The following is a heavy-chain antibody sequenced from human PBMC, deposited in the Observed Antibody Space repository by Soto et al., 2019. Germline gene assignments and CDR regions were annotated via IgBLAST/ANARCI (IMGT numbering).Heavy chain of an antibody. D-gene: IGHD2-8*01. CDR1: GFISSSYW. J-gene: IGHJ4*02. Sequence: EVQLVESGGNVLQPGGSLRLSCAASGFISSSYWMHWVRQAPGKGLVWGSRINRDGSRTDYADSVKGRFAVSRDNAKNTVLLQMNSLRADDTAVYYCARGVNGYYYVDYWGQGTLVTVSS. CDR2: INRDGSRT. CDR3: ARGVNGYYYVDY. V-gene: IGHV3-74*01.